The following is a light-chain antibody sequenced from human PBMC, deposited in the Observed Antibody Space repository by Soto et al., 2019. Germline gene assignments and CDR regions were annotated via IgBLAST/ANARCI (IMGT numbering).Light chain of an antibody. V-gene: IGKV3D-20*02. J-gene: IGKJ5*01. Sequence: EIVLTQSPGTLSLSPGERATFSGRASQSVSSRFLAWYQQKPGQAPRLLIYGASNRATGIPARFSGGGSGTDFTLTISSLEPEDFAVYYCQHRTNWPPAFGQGTRLEIK. CDR2: GAS. CDR1: QSVSSRF. CDR3: QHRTNWPPA.